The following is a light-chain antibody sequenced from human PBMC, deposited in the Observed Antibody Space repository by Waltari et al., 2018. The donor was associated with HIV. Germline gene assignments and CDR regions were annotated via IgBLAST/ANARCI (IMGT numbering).Light chain of an antibody. Sequence: EIVMTQSPDSLAVSLGERDTTNCKSSQSVLYSSNNKNYLAWYQQKPGQPPKLLIYWASTRESGVPDRFSGSGSGTDFTLTISSLQAEDVAVYYCQQYYSTPYTFGQGTKLEIK. CDR2: WAS. CDR1: QSVLYSSNNKNY. J-gene: IGKJ2*01. V-gene: IGKV4-1*01. CDR3: QQYYSTPYT.